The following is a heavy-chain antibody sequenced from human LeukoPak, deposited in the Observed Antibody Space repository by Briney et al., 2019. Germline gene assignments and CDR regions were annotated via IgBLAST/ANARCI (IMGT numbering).Heavy chain of an antibody. CDR1: RFTFCSFE. CDR3: ARVAVNDVN. CDR2: ISSSGSTI. V-gene: IGHV3-48*03. Sequence: TGGTLRLSCAASRFTFCSFEMNWVPQAPGKGLEWVSYISSSGSTIYYADSVKGRFTISRDNAKNSLYLQMNSLRAEDTAVYYCARVAVNDVNWGQGTLVTVSS. J-gene: IGHJ4*02. D-gene: IGHD6-19*01.